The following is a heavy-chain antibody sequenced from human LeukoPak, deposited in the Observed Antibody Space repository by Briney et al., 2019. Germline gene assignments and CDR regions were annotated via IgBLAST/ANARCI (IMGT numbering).Heavy chain of an antibody. Sequence: GGSLRLSCAASGFTFRTYAMSWVRQAPGKGLEWVSAVNDGGDGTYYADSVRGRFTISRDNSKNMLFLQMSSLRVEDTAVYYCAKRVDYSSPGGYFDHWGQGSLITVAS. CDR2: VNDGGDGT. CDR3: AKRVDYSSPGGYFDH. J-gene: IGHJ4*02. V-gene: IGHV3-23*01. CDR1: GFTFRTYA. D-gene: IGHD4-11*01.